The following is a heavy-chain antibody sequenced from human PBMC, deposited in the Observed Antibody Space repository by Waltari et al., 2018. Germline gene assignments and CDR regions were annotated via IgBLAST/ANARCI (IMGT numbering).Heavy chain of an antibody. CDR3: AKVGRYSGSLLRPYYGMDV. CDR2: ISGSGGST. Sequence: EVQLLESGGGLVQPGGSLRLSCAASGFTFSSYAMSWVRQAPGKGRECGSAISGSGGSTYYADSVKGRFTISRDNSKNTLYLQMNSLRAEDTAVYYCAKVGRYSGSLLRPYYGMDVWGQGTTVTVSS. CDR1: GFTFSSYA. D-gene: IGHD1-26*01. V-gene: IGHV3-23*01. J-gene: IGHJ6*02.